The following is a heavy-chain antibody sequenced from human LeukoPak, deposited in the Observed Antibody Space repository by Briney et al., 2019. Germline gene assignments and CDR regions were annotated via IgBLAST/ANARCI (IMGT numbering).Heavy chain of an antibody. CDR1: GGSFSGYY. D-gene: IGHD2-2*02. CDR3: ARWPTIRYCSSTSCYRFDP. J-gene: IGHJ5*02. V-gene: IGHV4-39*01. Sequence: SETLSLTCAVYGGSFSGYYWGWIRQPPGKGLEWIGSIYYSGSTYYNPSLKSRVTISVDTSKNQFSLKLSSVTAADTAVYYCARWPTIRYCSSTSCYRFDPWGQGTLVTVSS. CDR2: IYYSGST.